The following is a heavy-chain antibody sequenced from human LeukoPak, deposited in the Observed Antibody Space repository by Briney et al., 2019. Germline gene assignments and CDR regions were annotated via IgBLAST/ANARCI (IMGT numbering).Heavy chain of an antibody. J-gene: IGHJ4*02. CDR1: GFTFSSYG. CDR2: IRYDGSNK. Sequence: GGSLRLSCAASGFTFSSYGMHWVRQAPGKGLEWVAFIRYDGSNKYYADSVKGRFTISRDNSKNTLYLQMNSLRVEDTALYYCAKDGAYISKYFDYWGQATLVTVSS. CDR3: AKDGAYISKYFDY. V-gene: IGHV3-30*02. D-gene: IGHD1-1*01.